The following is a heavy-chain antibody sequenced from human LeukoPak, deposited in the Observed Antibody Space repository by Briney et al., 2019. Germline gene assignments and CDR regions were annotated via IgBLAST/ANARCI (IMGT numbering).Heavy chain of an antibody. CDR3: ARGGFTYGPATLGALDI. J-gene: IGHJ3*02. CDR1: GFTFTDYW. CDR2: ISADGRMT. V-gene: IGHV3-74*01. D-gene: IGHD5-18*01. Sequence: GGSLRLSCAASGFTFTDYWMHWVRQAPGKGLVWVSRISADGRMTDYEDSVKGRFTVSRDNTKNTLYLQMNRVRAEDTAVYYCARGGFTYGPATLGALDIWGQGTMVPVSS.